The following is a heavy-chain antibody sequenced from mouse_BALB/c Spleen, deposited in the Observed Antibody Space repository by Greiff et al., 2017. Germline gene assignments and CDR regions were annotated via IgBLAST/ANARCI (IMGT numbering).Heavy chain of an antibody. V-gene: IGHV5-17*02. CDR2: ISSGSSTI. CDR1: GFTFSSFG. CDR3: ARQDDGFAY. D-gene: IGHD2-12*01. Sequence: EVKLVESGGGLVQPGGSRKLSCAASGFTFSSFGMHWVRQAPEKGLEWVAYISSGSSTIDYADTVKGRFTISRDNPKNTLFLQMTSLRSEDTAMYYCARQDDGFAYWGQGTLVTVSA. J-gene: IGHJ3*01.